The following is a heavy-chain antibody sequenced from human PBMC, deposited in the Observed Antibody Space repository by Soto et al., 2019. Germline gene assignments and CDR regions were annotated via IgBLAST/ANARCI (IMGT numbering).Heavy chain of an antibody. Sequence: QVQLVESGGGVVQSGRSLRLSCAASDFTFSNYAMHWVRQAPGKGLEWVAGISYDGRKTYYADSVQGRFTISRDSSENTLSLQMDFLRAEETALYFCARAVFGEAFDIWCQGTMVTVSS. CDR2: ISYDGRKT. J-gene: IGHJ3*02. V-gene: IGHV3-30*04. D-gene: IGHD3-16*01. CDR3: ARAVFGEAFDI. CDR1: DFTFSNYA.